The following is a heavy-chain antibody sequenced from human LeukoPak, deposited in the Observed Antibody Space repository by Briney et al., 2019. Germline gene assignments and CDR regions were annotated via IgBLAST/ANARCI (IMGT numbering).Heavy chain of an antibody. CDR2: IHTDGRST. CDR3: ARDLYDSSGYAY. J-gene: IGHJ4*02. Sequence: GGSLGLSCVASGFTFSTYWMHWVRQVPGKGLVWVSHIHTDGRSTSYADSVKGRFTISRDNAKNTLYLQMNSLRVEDTAVYYCARDLYDSSGYAYWGQGTLVTVSS. CDR1: GFTFSTYW. V-gene: IGHV3-74*01. D-gene: IGHD3-22*01.